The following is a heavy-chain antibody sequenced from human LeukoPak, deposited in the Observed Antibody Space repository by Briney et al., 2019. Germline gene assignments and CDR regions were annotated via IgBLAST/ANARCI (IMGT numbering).Heavy chain of an antibody. V-gene: IGHV1-46*01. CDR2: MNPSGGRT. J-gene: IGHJ5*02. CDR3: ARAPRSSGWYAWWFDG. CDR1: GYTFTSYY. D-gene: IGHD6-19*01. Sequence: ASVKVSCKPSGYTFTSYYMHSVRQTPRQGLERMGIMNPSGGRTRYAQNVKGRVTMTRDTSTSTVYMERSSLRSEDTAVYYCARAPRSSGWYAWWFDGWGQGTLVTVSS.